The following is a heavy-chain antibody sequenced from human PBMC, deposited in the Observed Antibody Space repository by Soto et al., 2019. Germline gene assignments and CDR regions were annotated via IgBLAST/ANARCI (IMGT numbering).Heavy chain of an antibody. V-gene: IGHV3-21*01. D-gene: IGHD6-13*01. CDR2: IISSSSYI. CDR3: ARDTFAAAGLEYYYYYGMDV. J-gene: IGHJ6*02. CDR1: GFTFSSYS. Sequence: GGSLRLSCAASGFTFSSYSMNWVRQAPGKGLEWVSSIISSSSYIYYADSVKGRFTISRDNAKNSLYLQMNSLRAEDTAVYYCARDTFAAAGLEYYYYYGMDVWGQGTTVTVSS.